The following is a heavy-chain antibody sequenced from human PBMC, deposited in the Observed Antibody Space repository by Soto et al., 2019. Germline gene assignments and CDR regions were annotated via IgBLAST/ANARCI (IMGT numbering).Heavy chain of an antibody. Sequence: QVQLVQSGAEVKKPGSSVKVSCKASGGTFSSYAISWVRQAPGQGPEWMGGIIPIFGTANYAQKFQGRVTITADESTSTAYMELSSLRSEDTAVYYCARAGYSGYDRTVYYYYGMDVWGQGTTVTVSS. CDR2: IIPIFGTA. CDR3: ARAGYSGYDRTVYYYYGMDV. J-gene: IGHJ6*02. CDR1: GGTFSSYA. D-gene: IGHD5-12*01. V-gene: IGHV1-69*01.